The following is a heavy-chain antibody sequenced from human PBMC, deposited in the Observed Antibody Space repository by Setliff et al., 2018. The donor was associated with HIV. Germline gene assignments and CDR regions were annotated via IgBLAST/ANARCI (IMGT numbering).Heavy chain of an antibody. D-gene: IGHD5-12*01. Sequence: GGSLRLSCAASGFPFSAYIMNWVRQAPGKGLEWISYISGSSTTIYYADSVKGRFIISRDNAKNTLYLQMNSLRAEDTGVYYCHSGYDTEEQSYFDYWGQGTLVTVSS. CDR1: GFPFSAYI. J-gene: IGHJ4*02. V-gene: IGHV3-48*04. CDR3: HSGYDTEEQSYFDY. CDR2: ISGSSTTI.